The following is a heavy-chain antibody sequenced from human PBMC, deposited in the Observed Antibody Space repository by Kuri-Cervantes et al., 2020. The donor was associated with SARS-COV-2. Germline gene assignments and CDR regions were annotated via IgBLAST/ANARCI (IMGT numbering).Heavy chain of an antibody. D-gene: IGHD3-22*01. CDR1: GFTFDDYG. J-gene: IGHJ3*02. Sequence: GESLKISCAASGFTFDDYGMSWVRQAPGKGLEWVSGINWNGGSTGYADSVKGRFTISRDNAKNSLYLQMNSLRTEDTALYYCAGYDGSGYYGFYVAFDIWGQGTMVTVSS. CDR3: AGYDGSGYYGFYVAFDI. V-gene: IGHV3-20*04. CDR2: INWNGGST.